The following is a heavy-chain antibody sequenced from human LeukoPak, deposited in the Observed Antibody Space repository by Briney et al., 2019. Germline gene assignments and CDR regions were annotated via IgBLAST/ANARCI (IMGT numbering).Heavy chain of an antibody. V-gene: IGHV3-48*03. CDR2: ISSSGSTI. CDR3: ARWIFGRSFDY. CDR1: GFTFSSYE. Sequence: GGSLRLSCAASGFTFSSYEMNWVRQAPGKGLEWVSYISSSGSTIYYADSVKGRFTISRDNAKNSLYLQMNSLRAEDTAVYYCARWIFGRSFDYWGQGTLVTISS. J-gene: IGHJ4*02. D-gene: IGHD3-3*01.